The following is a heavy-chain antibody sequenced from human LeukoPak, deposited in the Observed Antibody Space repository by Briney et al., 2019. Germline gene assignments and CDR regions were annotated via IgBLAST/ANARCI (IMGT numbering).Heavy chain of an antibody. Sequence: SGGSLRLSCAVSGFTFSSYAMSWVRQAPGKGLEWVSAISGSGGSTYYADSVKGRFTISRDNSKNTLYLQMNSLRAEDTAVYYCATPNPGIAVAGLSPPEDWGQGTLVTVSS. J-gene: IGHJ4*02. CDR2: ISGSGGST. V-gene: IGHV3-23*01. D-gene: IGHD6-19*01. CDR1: GFTFSSYA. CDR3: ATPNPGIAVAGLSPPED.